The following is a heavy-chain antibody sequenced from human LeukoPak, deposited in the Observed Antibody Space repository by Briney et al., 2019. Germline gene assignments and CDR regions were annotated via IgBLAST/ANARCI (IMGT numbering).Heavy chain of an antibody. Sequence: GGSLRLSCATSGFTFSTYAMSWVRQAPGKGLEWVSGISDNGGYTYYADSVKGRFTISRDNSKNTLYLQMNSLRAEDTAVYYCAREAVVGARDSWFDPWGQGTLVTVSS. D-gene: IGHD1-26*01. CDR1: GFTFSTYA. CDR2: ISDNGGYT. CDR3: AREAVVGARDSWFDP. V-gene: IGHV3-23*01. J-gene: IGHJ5*02.